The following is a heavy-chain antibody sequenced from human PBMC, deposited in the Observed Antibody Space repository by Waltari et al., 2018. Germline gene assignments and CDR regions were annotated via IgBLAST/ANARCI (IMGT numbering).Heavy chain of an antibody. V-gene: IGHV3-7*01. CDR1: GFNLGTYW. D-gene: IGHD6-19*01. J-gene: IGHJ4*02. Sequence: EVQLVESGGGLVQPGGSLRVACSASGFNLGTYWMTWVRQAPGRGLEWVANIKQDGRAKYYVDSVRGRSTISRDNANNSLFLQINSLRDDDTAVYYCVTDVSGWYVNWGQGTSVTVSS. CDR2: IKQDGRAK. CDR3: VTDVSGWYVN.